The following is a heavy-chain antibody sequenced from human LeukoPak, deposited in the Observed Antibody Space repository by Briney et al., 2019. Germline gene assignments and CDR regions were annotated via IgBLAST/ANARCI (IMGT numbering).Heavy chain of an antibody. CDR1: GGSISSGGYS. Sequence: SETLSLTCDVSGGSISSGGYSWSWIRQPPGKGLEWIGYIYHSGSTYYDPSLKSRVTISVDRSKNQFSLKLSSVTAADTAVYYCARRRGPGYFDYWGQGTLVTVSS. D-gene: IGHD5-12*01. CDR3: ARRRGPGYFDY. CDR2: IYHSGST. V-gene: IGHV4-30-2*01. J-gene: IGHJ4*02.